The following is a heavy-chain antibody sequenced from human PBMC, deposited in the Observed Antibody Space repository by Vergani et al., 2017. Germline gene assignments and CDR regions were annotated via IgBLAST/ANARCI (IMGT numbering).Heavy chain of an antibody. J-gene: IGHJ4*02. D-gene: IGHD6-19*01. V-gene: IGHV3-30*04. Sequence: VQLVESGGGVVQPGRSLRLSCAASGFTFSRYAMHWVRQAPGKGLEWVAVISYDESNKYYADSVKGRFTISRDNSKNTLHLQMNSLRAEDTAVYYCARDGDTYSSGWWADYWGQGTLVTVSS. CDR1: GFTFSRYA. CDR3: ARDGDTYSSGWWADY. CDR2: ISYDESNK.